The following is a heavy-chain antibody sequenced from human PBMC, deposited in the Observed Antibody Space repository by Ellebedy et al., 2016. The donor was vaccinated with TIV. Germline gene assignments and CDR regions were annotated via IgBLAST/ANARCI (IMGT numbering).Heavy chain of an antibody. CDR1: GYTFTSYY. D-gene: IGHD3-10*01. J-gene: IGHJ6*02. CDR3: ARDMDYGSAAYGRRWDGMDV. V-gene: IGHV1-46*01. Sequence: ASVKVSCXASGYTFTSYYMHWVRQAPGQGLEWMGIINPSGGSTSYAQKFQGRVTMTRDTSTSTVYMELSSLRSEDTAVYYCARDMDYGSAAYGRRWDGMDVWGQGTTVTVSS. CDR2: INPSGGST.